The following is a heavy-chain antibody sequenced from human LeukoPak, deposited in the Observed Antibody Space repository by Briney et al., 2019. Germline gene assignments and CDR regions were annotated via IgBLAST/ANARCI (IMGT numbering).Heavy chain of an antibody. V-gene: IGHV3-9*01. CDR2: ISWNSGSI. CDR3: AKDISGDPYYYGSGSSGRDTFYYYYGMDV. Sequence: PGGSLRLSCAASGFTFDDYAMHWVRQAPGKGLEWVSGISWNSGSIGYADSVKGRFTISRDNAKNSLYLQMNSLRAEDTALYYCAKDISGDPYYYGSGSSGRDTFYYYYGMDVWGQGTTVTVSS. CDR1: GFTFDDYA. D-gene: IGHD3-10*01. J-gene: IGHJ6*02.